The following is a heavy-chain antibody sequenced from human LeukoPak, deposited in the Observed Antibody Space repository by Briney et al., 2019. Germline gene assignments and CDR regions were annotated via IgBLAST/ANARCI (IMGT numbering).Heavy chain of an antibody. J-gene: IGHJ4*02. CDR3: AREGGPYRPLDY. CDR2: VNLQGST. V-gene: IGHV4-4*02. Sequence: SETLSLTCGVSGGSITNTNYWTWVRQPPGKGLEWIGEVNLQGSTNFNPSLMGRVAIAVDTSENHISLQLTSVTAADTAVYYCAREGGPYRPLDYSGQGTLVTVSS. CDR1: GGSITNTNY.